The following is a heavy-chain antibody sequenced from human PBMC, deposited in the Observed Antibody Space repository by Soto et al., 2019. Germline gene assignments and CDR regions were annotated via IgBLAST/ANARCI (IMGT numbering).Heavy chain of an antibody. D-gene: IGHD3-10*01. CDR3: AKNGPVWFGESARRKFDY. Sequence: PVGSLRLSCAASGFTFSIYAMSWVRQAPGKGLEWVSAISGSGGDTYYADSVKGRFTISRDKSKNTLYLQMNSLRAKDTAVYYCAKNGPVWFGESARRKFDYWGQGTLVTVSS. J-gene: IGHJ4*02. CDR1: GFTFSIYA. V-gene: IGHV3-23*01. CDR2: ISGSGGDT.